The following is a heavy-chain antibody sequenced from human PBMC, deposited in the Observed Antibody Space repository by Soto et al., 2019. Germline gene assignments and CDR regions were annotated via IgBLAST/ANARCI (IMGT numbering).Heavy chain of an antibody. CDR2: ISSSGSTI. CDR1: GFTFGDYY. D-gene: IGHD3-3*01. J-gene: IGHJ6*03. V-gene: IGHV3-11*01. CDR3: ARIFESNHYYYYYMDV. Sequence: GGSLRLSCAASGFTFGDYYMSWIRQPPGKGLEWVSYISSSGSTIYYADSVKGRFTISRDNAKNSLYLQMNSLRAEDTAVYYCARIFESNHYYYYYMDVWGKGTTVTVS.